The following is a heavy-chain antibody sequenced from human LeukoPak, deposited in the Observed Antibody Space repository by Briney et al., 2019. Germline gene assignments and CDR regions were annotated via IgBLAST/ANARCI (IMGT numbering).Heavy chain of an antibody. V-gene: IGHV1-8*01. CDR2: MNPNSGNT. J-gene: IGHJ4*02. D-gene: IGHD3-22*01. CDR1: GYTFTSYD. CDR3: ARDYDSSGYYYDY. Sequence: ASVKVSCKASGYTFTSYDINWVRQATGQGLEWMGWMNPNSGNTGHAQKFQGRVTMTTDTSTSTAYMELRSLRSDDTAVYYCARDYDSSGYYYDYWGQGTLVTVSS.